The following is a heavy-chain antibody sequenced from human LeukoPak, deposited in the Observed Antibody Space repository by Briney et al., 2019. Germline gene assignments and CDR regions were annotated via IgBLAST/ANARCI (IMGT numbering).Heavy chain of an antibody. V-gene: IGHV4-39*01. Sequence: PSETLSLTCTVSGGSISSSSYSWGWIRQPPGKGLEWIGSIYYSGSTYYNPSLKSRVTISVDTSKNQFSLKLSSVTAADTAVYYCARLLCGGSCYGDYWGQGTLVTVSS. D-gene: IGHD2-15*01. J-gene: IGHJ4*02. CDR2: IYYSGST. CDR1: GGSISSSSYS. CDR3: ARLLCGGSCYGDY.